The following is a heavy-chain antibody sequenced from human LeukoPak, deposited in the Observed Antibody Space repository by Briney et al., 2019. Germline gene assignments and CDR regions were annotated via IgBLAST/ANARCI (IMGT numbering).Heavy chain of an antibody. Sequence: GASVKVSCKASGGTFSSYAISWVRQAPGQGLEWMGRIIPILGIANYAQKFQGRVTITADKSTSTAYMELSSLRSDDTAVYYCARDTAMADFYYYYYYMDVWGKGTTVTVSS. V-gene: IGHV1-69*04. D-gene: IGHD5-18*01. CDR3: ARDTAMADFYYYYYYMDV. CDR2: IIPILGIA. J-gene: IGHJ6*03. CDR1: GGTFSSYA.